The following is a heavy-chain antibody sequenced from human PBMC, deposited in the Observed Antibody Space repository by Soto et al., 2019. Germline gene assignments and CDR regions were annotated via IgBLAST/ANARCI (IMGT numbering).Heavy chain of an antibody. CDR2: IIPILGIA. J-gene: IGHJ6*03. Sequence: QVQLVQSGAEVKKPGSSVKVSCKSSGDTFSSYTISWVRQAPGQRLEWMGRIIPILGIANYAQKFQGRVTITSDKSTSTAYMELSSLRSEDTAVYYCAREAVVVVAATRYYYMDVWGRGTTVTVSS. CDR3: AREAVVVVAATRYYYMDV. CDR1: GDTFSSYT. V-gene: IGHV1-69*08. D-gene: IGHD2-15*01.